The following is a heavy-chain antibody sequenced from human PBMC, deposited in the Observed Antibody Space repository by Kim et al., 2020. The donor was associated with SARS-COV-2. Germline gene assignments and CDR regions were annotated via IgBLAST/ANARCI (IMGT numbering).Heavy chain of an antibody. V-gene: IGHV3-11*01. CDR3: ARAEVGHNAFPI. J-gene: IGHJ3*02. Sequence: YYAGVVEGRFTSSGDNGKKSLYLQMSSLRAEDTAVYYCARAEVGHNAFPIWGQGTLVTVSS. D-gene: IGHD1-26*01.